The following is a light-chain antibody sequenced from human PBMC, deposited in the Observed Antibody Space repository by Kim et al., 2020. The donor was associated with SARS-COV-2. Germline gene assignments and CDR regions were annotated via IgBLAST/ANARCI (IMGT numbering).Light chain of an antibody. V-gene: IGKV3-15*01. Sequence: VFPGERAPLSCRASQSVSSNLAWYQQKPGQAPRLLIYGASTRATGIPARFSGSGSGTEFTLTISSLQSEDFAVYYCQQYNNWPPVSFGQGTKLEI. J-gene: IGKJ2*03. CDR3: QQYNNWPPVS. CDR1: QSVSSN. CDR2: GAS.